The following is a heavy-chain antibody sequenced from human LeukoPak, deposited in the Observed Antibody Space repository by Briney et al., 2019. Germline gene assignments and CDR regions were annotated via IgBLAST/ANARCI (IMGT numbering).Heavy chain of an antibody. V-gene: IGHV3-7*01. CDR1: GFTFSTYW. D-gene: IGHD1-26*01. J-gene: IGHJ4*02. CDR3: ARVHSGTLYYFDY. Sequence: GGSLRLSCAASGFTFSTYWMSWVRQAPGKGLEWVANIKPDGSEKHYVDSVKGRFTISRDNAKNSLYLQMNSLRAEDTAVYYCARVHSGTLYYFDYWGQGTLVTVSS. CDR2: IKPDGSEK.